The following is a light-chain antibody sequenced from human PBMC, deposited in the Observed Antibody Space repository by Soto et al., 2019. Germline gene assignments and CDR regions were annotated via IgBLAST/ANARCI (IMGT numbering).Light chain of an antibody. V-gene: IGLV2-14*01. CDR3: SSYRNTNTLVV. Sequence: QSALTQPASVSGSPGQSITISCTGTTSDVGDYNYVSWYQQHPGKAPKLMIYDVRNRPSGVSNRFSGSKSGNTASLTISGLQAEHEADYYCSSYRNTNTLVVFGGGTQLTVL. J-gene: IGLJ2*01. CDR2: DVR. CDR1: TSDVGDYNY.